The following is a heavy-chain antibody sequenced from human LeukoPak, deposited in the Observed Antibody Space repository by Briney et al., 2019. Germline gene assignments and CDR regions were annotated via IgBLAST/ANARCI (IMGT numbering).Heavy chain of an antibody. CDR2: ISGDGGST. CDR1: GFTFDDYA. CDR3: ATHDYYGSGSYYNVGYYYMDV. V-gene: IGHV3-43*02. D-gene: IGHD3-10*01. Sequence: GGSLRLSCAASGFTFDDYAMHWVRQAPGKGLEWVSLISGDGGSTYYADSVKSRFTISRDNSKNSLYLQMNSLRAEDTALYYCATHDYYGSGSYYNVGYYYMDVWGKGTTVTVSS. J-gene: IGHJ6*03.